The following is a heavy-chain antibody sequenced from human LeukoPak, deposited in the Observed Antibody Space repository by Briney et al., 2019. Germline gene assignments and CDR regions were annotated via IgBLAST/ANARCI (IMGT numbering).Heavy chain of an antibody. V-gene: IGHV5-51*01. D-gene: IGHD2-2*01. Sequence: GESLKISCKGSGYSFTSYWIGWVRQMPGKGLEWMGIIYPGDSDTRYSPSFQGQVTISADKSISTAYLQWSSLKASDTAMYYCARTRYCSSTSCPYNWFDPWGQGTLVTVPS. J-gene: IGHJ5*02. CDR3: ARTRYCSSTSCPYNWFDP. CDR2: IYPGDSDT. CDR1: GYSFTSYW.